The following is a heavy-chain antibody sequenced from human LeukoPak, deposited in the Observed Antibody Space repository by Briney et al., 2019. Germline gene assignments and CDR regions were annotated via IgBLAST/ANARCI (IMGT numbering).Heavy chain of an antibody. CDR2: FDPEDGET. CDR1: GYTLTELP. CDR3: ATGMTRSYYYYYYMDV. J-gene: IGHJ6*03. Sequence: ASVKVSCKVSGYTLTELPMHWVRQAPGKGLEWMGGFDPEDGETIYAQKFQGRVTMTEDTSTDTAYMELSSLRSEDTAVYYCATGMTRSYYYYYYMDVWGKGTTVTVSS. V-gene: IGHV1-24*01.